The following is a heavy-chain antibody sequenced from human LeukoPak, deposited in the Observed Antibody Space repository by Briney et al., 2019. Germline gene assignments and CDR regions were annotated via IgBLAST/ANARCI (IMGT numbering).Heavy chain of an antibody. CDR2: IYYSGST. CDR3: ARAPLDYSIDY. D-gene: IGHD2-15*01. J-gene: IGHJ4*02. Sequence: SSETLSLTCTVSGGSINSYYWSWIRQPPGEGLEWIGYIYYSGSTNYNPSLKSRVTMSVDTSKNQFSLKLSSVTAADTAVYYCARAPLDYSIDYWGQGTLVTASS. V-gene: IGHV4-59*01. CDR1: GGSINSYY.